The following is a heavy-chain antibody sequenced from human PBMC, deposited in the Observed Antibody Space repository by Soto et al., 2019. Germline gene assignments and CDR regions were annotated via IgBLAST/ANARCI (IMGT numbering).Heavy chain of an antibody. J-gene: IGHJ3*02. V-gene: IGHV4-31*03. Sequence: QVQLQESGPGLVKPSQTLSLICIVSGGSISSGDYSWTWIRQYPGKGLEWIGYIHYSGTIYYNPSLKSRITVSKDTSKNQFSLKLSSVTAADTAVYYCARVPYYYDSSGYYFGGAFDIWGQGTMVTVSS. CDR3: ARVPYYYDSSGYYFGGAFDI. D-gene: IGHD3-22*01. CDR2: IHYSGTI. CDR1: GGSISSGDYS.